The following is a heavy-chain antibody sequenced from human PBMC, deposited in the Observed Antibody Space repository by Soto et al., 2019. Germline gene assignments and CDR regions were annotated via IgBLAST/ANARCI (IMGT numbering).Heavy chain of an antibody. CDR1: GGSFSGYY. D-gene: IGHD3-3*01. J-gene: IGHJ6*02. CDR2: INHSGST. Sequence: SETLSLTCTVSGGSFSGYYWSWIRQPPGKGLEWIGEINHSGSTNYNPSLKSRVTISVDTSKNQFSLKLSSVTAADTAVYYCARAYAYYDFWSGPLMDVWGQGTTVTVSS. CDR3: ARAYAYYDFWSGPLMDV. V-gene: IGHV4-34*01.